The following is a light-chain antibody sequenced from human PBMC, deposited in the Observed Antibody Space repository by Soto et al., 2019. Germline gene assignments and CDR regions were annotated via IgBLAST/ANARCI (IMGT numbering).Light chain of an antibody. CDR3: SSYTSSSTRV. V-gene: IGLV2-14*01. CDR2: EVS. J-gene: IGLJ3*02. Sequence: QSVLTQPASVSGSPGQSITISCTGTSSDVGGYNYVSWYQQHPGKAPKLMIYEVSNRPSGVSNRFSGSKSGNTASLTISGRQAEDEDDYYCSSYTSSSTRVFGGGTKVTVL. CDR1: SSDVGGYNY.